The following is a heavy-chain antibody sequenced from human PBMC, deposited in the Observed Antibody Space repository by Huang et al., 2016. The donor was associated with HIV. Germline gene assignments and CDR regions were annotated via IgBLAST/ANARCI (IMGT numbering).Heavy chain of an antibody. Sequence: QVQLVQSGGEVKKPGASVKVSCKAPGYTFSRSGVSWVRQAPGQWLEWMGWISAYNGKTQYAQKLQGRVIMTTDTSTSTAYMELSSRRSDDTAEYYCARGVYSSGYYPLFDYWGQGTLVTVTS. CDR1: GYTFSRSG. CDR3: ARGVYSSGYYPLFDY. V-gene: IGHV1-18*01. J-gene: IGHJ4*02. CDR2: ISAYNGKT. D-gene: IGHD3-22*01.